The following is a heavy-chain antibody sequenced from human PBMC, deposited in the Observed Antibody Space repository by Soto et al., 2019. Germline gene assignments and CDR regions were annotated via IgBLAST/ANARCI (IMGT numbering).Heavy chain of an antibody. CDR3: ARGGLLRRVQDAFDI. J-gene: IGHJ3*02. CDR2: INPNSGGT. CDR1: GYTFTGYY. D-gene: IGHD2-21*01. V-gene: IGHV1-2*04. Sequence: ASVKVSCKASGYTFTGYYMHWVRQAPGQGLEWMGWINPNSGGTNYAQKFQGWVTMTRDTSISTAYMELSRLRSDDTAVYYCARGGLLRRVQDAFDIWGQGTMVTVSS.